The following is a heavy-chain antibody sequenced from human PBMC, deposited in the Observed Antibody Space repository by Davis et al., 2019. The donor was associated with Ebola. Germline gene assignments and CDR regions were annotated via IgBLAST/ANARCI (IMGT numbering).Heavy chain of an antibody. V-gene: IGHV3-21*01. Sequence: GGSLRLSCAASGFTFSSYWMSWVRQAPGKGLEWVSSISSSSNYIYYADSVKGRFTISRDNAKNSLYLQMNSLRAEDTAVYYCARDTTVTTLSLFLHDAFDIWGQGTMVTVSS. J-gene: IGHJ3*02. CDR3: ARDTTVTTLSLFLHDAFDI. CDR1: GFTFSSYW. D-gene: IGHD4-17*01. CDR2: ISSSSNYI.